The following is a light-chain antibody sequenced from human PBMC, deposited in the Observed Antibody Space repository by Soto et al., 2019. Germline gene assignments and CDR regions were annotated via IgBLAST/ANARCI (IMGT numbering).Light chain of an antibody. Sequence: DIQMTQSPSTLSASVGDRVTITCRASQSISSWLAWYQQKPGKAPKYLIYTASSLESGVTSRVSGSGSWTEFMLTISSMQPHDFATYSSQQYNSHPWTCGQGTPLEIK. CDR3: QQYNSHPWT. CDR1: QSISSW. CDR2: TAS. J-gene: IGKJ1*01. V-gene: IGKV1-5*03.